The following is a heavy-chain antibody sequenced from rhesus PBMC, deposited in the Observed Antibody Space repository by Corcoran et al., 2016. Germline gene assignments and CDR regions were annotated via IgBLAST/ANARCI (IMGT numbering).Heavy chain of an antibody. CDR1: GYSLSRGFD. J-gene: IGHJ5-2*01. V-gene: IGHV4-99*01. CDR2: INNRGST. Sequence: QVQLQESGPGLVKPSETLSLTCAASGYSLSRGFDWGWIRQPPGKGLEYIGYINNRGSTYYNPSLKSRVTISKDTSKNQFSLKLSSVTAADTAVYYCARRDFWGQGVLVTVSS. CDR3: ARRDF.